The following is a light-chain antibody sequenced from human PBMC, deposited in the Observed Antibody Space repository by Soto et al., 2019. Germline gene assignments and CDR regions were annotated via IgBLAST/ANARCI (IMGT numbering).Light chain of an antibody. CDR2: DTT. V-gene: IGLV7-46*01. Sequence: QAVVTQEPSLTVSPGGTVTLTCGSRTGAVTSGHFPYWFQQKPGQAPRTLIYDTTRKYSWTPARFSGSLLGGKAALTLSGAQPEDEAYYYCLLSFGAAVVFGGGTKLTVL. J-gene: IGLJ2*01. CDR1: TGAVTSGHF. CDR3: LLSFGAAVV.